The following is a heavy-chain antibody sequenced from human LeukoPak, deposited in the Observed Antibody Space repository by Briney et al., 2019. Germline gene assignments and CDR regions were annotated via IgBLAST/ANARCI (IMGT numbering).Heavy chain of an antibody. Sequence: PGGSLRLSCVGSGFNFYTYWMTWVSQAPGMGLEWVAHIKQDGSEQYYADSVKGRFTISRDNGKNSLYLQINSLRVEDTAVYFCARLQWLAPYYFEFWGQGTLVTVSS. CDR3: ARLQWLAPYYFEF. CDR2: IKQDGSEQ. J-gene: IGHJ4*02. CDR1: GFNFYTYW. D-gene: IGHD6-19*01. V-gene: IGHV3-7*01.